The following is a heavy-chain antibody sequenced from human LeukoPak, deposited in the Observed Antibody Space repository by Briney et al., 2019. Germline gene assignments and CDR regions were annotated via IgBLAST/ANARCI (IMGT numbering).Heavy chain of an antibody. V-gene: IGHV4-38-2*02. CDR3: ARSRLRVDIVATVGAFDI. D-gene: IGHD5-12*01. J-gene: IGHJ3*02. CDR2: IYHSGST. Sequence: SETLSLTCTVSGYSISSGYYWGWIRQPPGKGLEWIGSIYHSGSTYYNPSLKSRVTISVDTSKNQFSLKLSSVTAADTAVYYCARSRLRVDIVATVGAFDIWGQGTMVTVSS. CDR1: GYSISSGYY.